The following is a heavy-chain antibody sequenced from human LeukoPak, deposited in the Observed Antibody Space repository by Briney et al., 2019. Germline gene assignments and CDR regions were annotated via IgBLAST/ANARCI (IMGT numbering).Heavy chain of an antibody. CDR2: ISSSSSYI. V-gene: IGHV3-21*01. Sequence: GGSLRLSCAASGFTFSSCSMNWVRQAPGKGLEWVSSISSSSSYIYYADSVKGQFTISRDNAKNSLYLQMNSLRAEDTAVYYCAGGPGVPVNTGNWFNPWGQGTLVTVSS. D-gene: IGHD2-8*01. J-gene: IGHJ5*02. CDR3: AGGPGVPVNTGNWFNP. CDR1: GFTFSSCS.